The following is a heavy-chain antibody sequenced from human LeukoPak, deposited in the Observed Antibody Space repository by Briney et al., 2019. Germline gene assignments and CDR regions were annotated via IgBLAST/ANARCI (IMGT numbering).Heavy chain of an antibody. Sequence: AGGSLRLSCAASRFTFSSYAMSWVRQAPGKGLEWVSAIRGSGGSTYYADSVKGRFTISRDNTKNTLYLQMNSLRAEDTAVYYCAKGDCYDSIGRSYCHYYMDVWGKGTTVTVSS. J-gene: IGHJ6*03. CDR2: IRGSGGST. D-gene: IGHD3-22*01. CDR1: RFTFSSYA. V-gene: IGHV3-23*01. CDR3: AKGDCYDSIGRSYCHYYMDV.